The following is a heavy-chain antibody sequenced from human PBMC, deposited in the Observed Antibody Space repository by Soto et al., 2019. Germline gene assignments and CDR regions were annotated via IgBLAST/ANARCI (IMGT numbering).Heavy chain of an antibody. CDR2: IYTSGST. J-gene: IGHJ6*02. D-gene: IGHD3-3*01. CDR3: ARDPGDYVFWIGYYTDYYGMHF. Sequence: PEKLRLTYTVSGGSISSYYWSWIRQPAGKGLEWIGRIYTSGSTNYNPSLKSRVTMSVDTSKNQFSLKLSSVTAADTAVYYCARDPGDYVFWIGYYTDYYGMHFWGHWTTVSGS. CDR1: GGSISSYY. V-gene: IGHV4-4*07.